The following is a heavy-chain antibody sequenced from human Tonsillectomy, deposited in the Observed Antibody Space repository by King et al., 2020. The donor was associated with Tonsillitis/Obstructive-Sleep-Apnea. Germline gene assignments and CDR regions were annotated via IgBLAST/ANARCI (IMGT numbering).Heavy chain of an antibody. CDR1: GYTFTNYG. CDR2: ISPYNGDT. D-gene: IGHD3-22*01. Sequence: VQLVESGGEVKKPGASVKLSCKASGYTFTNYGISWVRQAPGKGLEWMGWISPYNGDTNYAQKLQGRLTMTTGTSKSTAYMEGRSLISDDTAVYYCAREAMRHYYNSSAYYAFDYWGQGTLVTVSS. CDR3: AREAMRHYYNSSAYYAFDY. V-gene: IGHV1-18*01. J-gene: IGHJ4*02.